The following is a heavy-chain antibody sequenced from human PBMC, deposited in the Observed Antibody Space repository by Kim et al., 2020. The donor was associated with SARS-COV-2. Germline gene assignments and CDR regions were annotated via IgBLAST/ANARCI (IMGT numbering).Heavy chain of an antibody. J-gene: IGHJ4*02. D-gene: IGHD1-26*01. V-gene: IGHV3-30*18. CDR2: ISYDGSHK. CDR1: GFTFSSYG. Sequence: GGSLRLSCAASGFTFSSYGMHWVRQAPGKGLEWVAVISYDGSHKSYADSVKGRFTISRDNSENALYLQMNSLRAEDTAVYYCANGRSGSYGAEFDYWGQGTLVTVSS. CDR3: ANGRSGSYGAEFDY.